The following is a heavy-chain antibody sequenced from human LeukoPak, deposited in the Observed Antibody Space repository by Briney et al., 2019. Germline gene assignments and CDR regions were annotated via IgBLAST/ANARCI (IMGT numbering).Heavy chain of an antibody. CDR2: ISGSGGST. CDR3: ARLRYFDWLLQTMYYFDY. D-gene: IGHD3-9*01. V-gene: IGHV3-23*01. Sequence: GGSLRLSCAASGFTFSSYAMSWVRQAPGGGLEWVSAISGSGGSTYYADSVKGRFTISRDNSKNTLYLQMNSLRAEDTAVYYCARLRYFDWLLQTMYYFDYWGQGTLVTVSS. CDR1: GFTFSSYA. J-gene: IGHJ4*02.